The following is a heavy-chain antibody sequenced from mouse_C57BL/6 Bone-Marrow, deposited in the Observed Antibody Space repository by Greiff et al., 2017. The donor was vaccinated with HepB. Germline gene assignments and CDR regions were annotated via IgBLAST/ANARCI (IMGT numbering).Heavy chain of an antibody. CDR1: GFTFSSYA. Sequence: EVQGVESGGGLVKPGGSLKLSCAASGFTFSSYAMSWVRQTPEKRLEWVATISDGGSYTYYPDNVKGRFTISRDNAKNNLYLQMSHLKSEDTAMYYCARDLHWAWFAYWGKGTLVTVSA. D-gene: IGHD4-1*01. CDR3: ARDLHWAWFAY. V-gene: IGHV5-4*01. J-gene: IGHJ3*01. CDR2: ISDGGSYT.